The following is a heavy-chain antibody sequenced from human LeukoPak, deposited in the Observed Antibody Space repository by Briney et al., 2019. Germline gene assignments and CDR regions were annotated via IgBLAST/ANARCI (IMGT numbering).Heavy chain of an antibody. CDR3: ARARGAVAADY. J-gene: IGHJ4*02. CDR1: GFTFSSYW. CDR2: INSDGGST. D-gene: IGHD3-16*01. Sequence: GGSLRLSCAASGFTFSSYWMHWVRQAPGKGLVWVSRINSDGGSTSYADSVKGRFTISNDNAKNTLWLQMNSLRAEDTAVYYCARARGAVAADYWGQGTLVTVSS. V-gene: IGHV3-74*01.